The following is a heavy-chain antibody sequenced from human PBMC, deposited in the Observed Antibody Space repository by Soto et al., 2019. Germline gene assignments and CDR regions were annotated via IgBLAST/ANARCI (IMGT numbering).Heavy chain of an antibody. J-gene: IGHJ4*02. Sequence: VHLLESGGDLVPAGGSLRLSCAASGFTFSSYAMSWVRQAPGKGLEWVSALSAGGTSAYYTVSVEGRFTISRDNSKNILYMQMNSLRADDTAVYYCAGGTYGDYDFWGQGTLVTVSS. CDR2: LSAGGTSA. CDR3: AGGTYGDYDF. CDR1: GFTFSSYA. V-gene: IGHV3-23*01. D-gene: IGHD4-17*01.